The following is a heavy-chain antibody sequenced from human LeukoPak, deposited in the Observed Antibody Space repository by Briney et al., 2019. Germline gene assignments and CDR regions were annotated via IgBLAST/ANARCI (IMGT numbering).Heavy chain of an antibody. V-gene: IGHV1-2*06. CDR1: GYTFTGYY. Sequence: ASVTVSCTASGYTFTGYYVHWVRQAPGQGLEWMGRINPNSGGTNYAQKFQGRVTMARDTSISTAYMELSSLRSDDTAVYYCARVRYYDSSGPIDYWGQGTLVTVSS. CDR3: ARVRYYDSSGPIDY. D-gene: IGHD3-22*01. CDR2: INPNSGGT. J-gene: IGHJ4*02.